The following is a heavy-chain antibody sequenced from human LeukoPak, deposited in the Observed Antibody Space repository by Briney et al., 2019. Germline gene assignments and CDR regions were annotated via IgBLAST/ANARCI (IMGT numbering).Heavy chain of an antibody. CDR1: GSSFTSYW. V-gene: IGHV5-51*01. J-gene: IGHJ4*02. CDR2: IYPGDSDT. CDR3: ARYDYSNYVIDY. D-gene: IGHD4-11*01. Sequence: GESLKISCQGSGSSFTSYWIGWVRQLPGKGLEWMGIIYPGDSDTRYSPSFQGQVTISADKSISTAYLQWSSLKASDTAMYYCARYDYSNYVIDYWGQGTLVTVSS.